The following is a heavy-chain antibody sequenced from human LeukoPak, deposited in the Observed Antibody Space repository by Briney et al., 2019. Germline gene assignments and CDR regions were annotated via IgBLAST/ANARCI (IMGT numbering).Heavy chain of an antibody. D-gene: IGHD2-15*01. CDR2: IYHSGNT. CDR3: APYCSGGSCTGYVQH. V-gene: IGHV4-59*05. Sequence: GSLRLSCAASGFTVSSNHMSWIRQPPGKGLEWIGSIYHSGNTYYNPSLKSRVTLSVDTSKNQYSLNLFSVTAADTAVYYCAPYCSGGSCTGYVQHWGQGTLVTVFS. CDR1: GFTVSSNH. J-gene: IGHJ1*01.